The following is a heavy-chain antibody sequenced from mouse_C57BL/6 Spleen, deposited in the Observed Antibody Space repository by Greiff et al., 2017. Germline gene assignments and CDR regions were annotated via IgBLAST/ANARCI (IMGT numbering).Heavy chain of an antibody. Sequence: QVQLQQPGAELVRPGSSVKLSCKASGYTFTSSWMHWVKQRPIQGLEWIGNIDPSDSETHYNQKFKDKATLTVDKSSSTAYMQLSSLTSEDSAVYYCARDDGYPDYWGQGTTLTVSS. V-gene: IGHV1-52*01. CDR3: ARDDGYPDY. J-gene: IGHJ2*01. CDR2: IDPSDSET. D-gene: IGHD2-3*01. CDR1: GYTFTSSW.